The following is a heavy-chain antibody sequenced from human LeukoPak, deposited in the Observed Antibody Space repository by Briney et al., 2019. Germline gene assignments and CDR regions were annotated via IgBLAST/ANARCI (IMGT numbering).Heavy chain of an antibody. D-gene: IGHD5-18*01. CDR1: GGSISTVGYY. CDR2: IYNSGTT. V-gene: IGHV4-31*03. CDR3: ARTAGWSYGFDY. Sequence: SETLSVIFTVSGGSISTVGYYLTWIRQHPGKGLEWIGYIYNSGTTYYNPSLERRVTISGDTSKNQFSLQLSSVTAADTAVYYCARTAGWSYGFDYWGQGTLVTVSS. J-gene: IGHJ4*02.